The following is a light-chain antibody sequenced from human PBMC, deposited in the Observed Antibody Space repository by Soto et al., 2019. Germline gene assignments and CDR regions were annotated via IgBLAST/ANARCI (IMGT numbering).Light chain of an antibody. V-gene: IGLV2-11*01. CDR1: SRDVGAYNY. CDR3: CSYAGGYSPYV. J-gene: IGLJ1*01. CDR2: EVT. Sequence: QSALTQNRSVAGSSGQSVTISCTGLSRDVGAYNYVSWYQQHPGKAPKLLIYEVTKRLAGVPDRFFGSKSRNGASLTISGVQAEDEADYYCCSYAGGYSPYVFGPRTMVAV.